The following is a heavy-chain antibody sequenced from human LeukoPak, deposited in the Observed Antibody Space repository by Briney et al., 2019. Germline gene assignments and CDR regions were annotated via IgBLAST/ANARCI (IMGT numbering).Heavy chain of an antibody. J-gene: IGHJ6*02. CDR3: ARDVLYCSSTSCSHGMDV. V-gene: IGHV4-4*07. CDR1: GGSISSYY. Sequence: SETLSLTCTVSGGSISSYYWSWIRQPAGKGLEWIGRIYTSGSTNYNPSLKSRVTMSVDTSKNQFSLKLSSVTAADTAVYYCARDVLYCSSTSCSHGMDVGGQGTTVTVSS. CDR2: IYTSGST. D-gene: IGHD2-2*01.